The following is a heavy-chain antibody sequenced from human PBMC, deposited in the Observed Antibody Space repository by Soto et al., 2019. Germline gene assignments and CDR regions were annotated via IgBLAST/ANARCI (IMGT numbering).Heavy chain of an antibody. D-gene: IGHD3-16*02. Sequence: QLQLQESGPGLVKPSETLSLTCTVSGGSISSSSYYWGWIRQPPGKGLEWIGSIYYSGSTYYNPPLTSRVPISVDTARNQFPLELSSVTAADAAVYYCAIYQPLSWFDPLGQGTLVTVSS. CDR1: GGSISSSSYY. V-gene: IGHV4-39*01. J-gene: IGHJ5*02. CDR2: IYYSGST. CDR3: AIYQPLSWFDP.